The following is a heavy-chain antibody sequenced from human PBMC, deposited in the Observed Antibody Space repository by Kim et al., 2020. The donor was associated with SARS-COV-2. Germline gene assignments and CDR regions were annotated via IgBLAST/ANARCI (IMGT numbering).Heavy chain of an antibody. V-gene: IGHV3-11*04. J-gene: IGHJ4*02. Sequence: GGSLRLSCAASGFTFSDYYMSWIRQAPGKGLEWVSYISNSGSTIYYADSVKGRFTISRDNAKNSLFLQMNSLRAEDTAVYYCARDLWRGLDPSMDDSWGQGTLVTVSS. D-gene: IGHD3-3*01. CDR1: GFTFSDYY. CDR3: ARDLWRGLDPSMDDS. CDR2: ISNSGSTI.